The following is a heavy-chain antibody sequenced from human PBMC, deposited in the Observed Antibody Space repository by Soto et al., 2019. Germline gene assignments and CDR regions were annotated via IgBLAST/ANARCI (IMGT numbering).Heavy chain of an antibody. J-gene: IGHJ6*02. CDR3: ARGDRGGSGSPASYYYSGLDV. V-gene: IGHV3-23*01. CDR1: GFTFSSYA. D-gene: IGHD3-10*01. Sequence: GGSLRLSCAASGFTFSSYAMSWVRQAPGKGLEWVSSVSAGGDMTYYSDSVKGRFTVSRDNSNNALFLQMNSLSIADTALYYCARGDRGGSGSPASYYYSGLDVWGQGTTVTVSS. CDR2: VSAGGDMT.